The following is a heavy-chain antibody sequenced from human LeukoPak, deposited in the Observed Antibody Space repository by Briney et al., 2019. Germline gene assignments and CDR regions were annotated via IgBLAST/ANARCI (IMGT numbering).Heavy chain of an antibody. Sequence: SETLSLTCTVSGGSISSSSYYWGWIRQPPGKGLEWIGSIYYSGSTYYNPSLKSRVTISVDTSKNQFSLQLNSVTPEDTAVYYCARGVLSLVTWGQGTLATVSS. CDR1: GGSISSSSYY. V-gene: IGHV4-39*01. D-gene: IGHD6-6*01. CDR3: ARGVLSLVT. CDR2: IYYSGST. J-gene: IGHJ5*02.